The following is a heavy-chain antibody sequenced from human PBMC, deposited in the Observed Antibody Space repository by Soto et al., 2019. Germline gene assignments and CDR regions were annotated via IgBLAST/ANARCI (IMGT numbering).Heavy chain of an antibody. D-gene: IGHD6-19*01. J-gene: IGHJ3*02. CDR3: VKDREGIAVDYDDFDI. V-gene: IGHV3-30*18. Sequence: GGSLRLSCASSRFTFSSYGMHWVRQAPGKGLEWVSVISYDGSNKYYADSVKGRFTISRDNSKNTLYRQRNSLRAEDTPVYYCVKDREGIAVDYDDFDIWGKGRMVTVSS. CDR2: ISYDGSNK. CDR1: RFTFSSYG.